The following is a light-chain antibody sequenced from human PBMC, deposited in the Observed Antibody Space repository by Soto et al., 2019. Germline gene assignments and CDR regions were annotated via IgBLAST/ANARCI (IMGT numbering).Light chain of an antibody. CDR3: SSYTTRNPPLYV. Sequence: QSALTQPASVSGSPGQSITISCTGTSSDTAGYNYVSWYQQHPGKAPKLMIYEVSNRPSGVSNRVSGSQSGNTASLTISGLQAEDEANSYCSSYTTRNPPLYVFGTGTKVTVL. J-gene: IGLJ1*01. CDR1: SSDTAGYNY. V-gene: IGLV2-14*01. CDR2: EVS.